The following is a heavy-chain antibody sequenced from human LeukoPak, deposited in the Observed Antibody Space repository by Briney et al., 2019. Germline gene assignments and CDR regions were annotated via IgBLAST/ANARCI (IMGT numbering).Heavy chain of an antibody. Sequence: GGSLRLSCAASGFTFSNAWMSWVRQAPGKGLEWVGRIKSKTDGGTTDYAAPVKGRFTISRDDSKNTLYLQMNSLKTEDTAVYYCTTSIAVAGSHDYWSQGTLVTVSS. V-gene: IGHV3-15*01. J-gene: IGHJ4*02. CDR2: IKSKTDGGTT. CDR3: TTSIAVAGSHDY. CDR1: GFTFSNAW. D-gene: IGHD6-19*01.